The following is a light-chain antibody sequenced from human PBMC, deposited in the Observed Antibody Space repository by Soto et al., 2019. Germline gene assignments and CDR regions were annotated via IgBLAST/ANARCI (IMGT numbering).Light chain of an antibody. CDR1: QDIRTE. J-gene: IGKJ1*01. CDR3: LQDYNYPRT. CDR2: GAT. Sequence: ALQMTQSPSSLSASVGDRVTITCRASQDIRTELGWYQQKPGKAPKLLIYGATTLQSGVPSRFSGSGSGTDFTLTISGLQPEDFAIYYCLQDYNYPRTFGQGTKVEVK. V-gene: IGKV1-6*01.